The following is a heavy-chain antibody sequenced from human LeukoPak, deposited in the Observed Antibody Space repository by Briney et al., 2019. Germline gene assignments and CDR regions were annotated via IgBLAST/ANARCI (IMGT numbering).Heavy chain of an antibody. J-gene: IGHJ4*02. V-gene: IGHV1-18*04. CDR3: ARSQGGKQAAVDY. Sequence: GASVKVSCKASGYTFTTYYMHWVRQAPGQGLEWMGWVSAYTGDTNYAQKLQGRVTMTTDTSTSTAYLELRSLRYDDTAVYFCARSQGGKQAAVDYWGQGTLVTVSS. CDR1: GYTFTTYY. CDR2: VSAYTGDT.